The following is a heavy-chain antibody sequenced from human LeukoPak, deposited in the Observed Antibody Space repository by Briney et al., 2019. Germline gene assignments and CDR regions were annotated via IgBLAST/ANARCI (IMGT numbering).Heavy chain of an antibody. D-gene: IGHD6-19*01. CDR3: ATGIAVTGTGG. CDR2: VTGSGSST. V-gene: IGHV3-23*01. Sequence: GGSLRLSCAASGFTFSSYAMSWVRQAPGKGLEWVSAVTGSGSSTYYADSVKGRFTISRDNSKNTLYLQMNSLRAGDTAVYYCATGIAVTGTGGWDQGTLVTVSS. CDR1: GFTFSSYA. J-gene: IGHJ4*02.